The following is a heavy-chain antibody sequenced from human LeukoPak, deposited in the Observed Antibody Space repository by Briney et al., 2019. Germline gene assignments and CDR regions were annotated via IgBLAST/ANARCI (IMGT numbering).Heavy chain of an antibody. Sequence: ASVKVSCKASGYTFTSYAMHWVRQAPGQRLEWMGWINAGNGNTKYSQKFQGRVTITRDTSASTAYMELSSLRSEDTAVYYCAREYRGGYDSSGYEGWGQGTLVTVSS. D-gene: IGHD3-22*01. J-gene: IGHJ4*02. CDR1: GYTFTSYA. CDR3: AREYRGGYDSSGYEG. CDR2: INAGNGNT. V-gene: IGHV1-3*01.